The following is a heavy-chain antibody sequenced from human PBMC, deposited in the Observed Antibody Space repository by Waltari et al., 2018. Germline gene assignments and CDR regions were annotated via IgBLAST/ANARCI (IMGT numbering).Heavy chain of an antibody. D-gene: IGHD2-15*01. CDR1: GFTFSDYA. CDR3: AKDRWCSGGTCYSDALDY. J-gene: IGHJ4*02. Sequence: EVQLLESGGGLVQPGGSLRLSCTASGFTFSDYAMTWVRQAPGKGLEWVAAGSGSGGSTIYADSVKGRFLISRDNSNSTLYLEINGLRAADTAVYYCAKDRWCSGGTCYSDALDYWGQGTLVTVSS. V-gene: IGHV3-23*01. CDR2: GSGSGGST.